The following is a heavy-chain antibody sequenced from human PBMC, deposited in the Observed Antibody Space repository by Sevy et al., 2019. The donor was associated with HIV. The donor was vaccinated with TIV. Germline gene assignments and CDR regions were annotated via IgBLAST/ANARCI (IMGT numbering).Heavy chain of an antibody. CDR3: AGDRVRVVLVGIELWFLDGMDV. J-gene: IGHJ6*02. Sequence: SETLSLTCTVSGGSISSGGYYWSWIRQHPGKGLEWIGYIYYSGSTYYNPSLKSRVTISVDTSKNRFSLKLSSVTAAETAGFYCAGDRVRVVLVGIELWFLDGMDVWGQGTTVTVSS. CDR1: GGSISSGGYY. V-gene: IGHV4-31*03. CDR2: IYYSGST. D-gene: IGHD5-18*01.